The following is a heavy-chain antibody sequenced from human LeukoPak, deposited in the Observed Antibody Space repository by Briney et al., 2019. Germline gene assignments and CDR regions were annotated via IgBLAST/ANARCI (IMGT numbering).Heavy chain of an antibody. CDR1: GFTFNTNA. D-gene: IGHD2-21*01. V-gene: IGHV3-23*01. CDR2: IGNTET. J-gene: IGHJ4*02. Sequence: GGSLRLSCATSGFTFNTNAMSWVRQAPGKGLEWVSTIGNTETFYADSVTGRFTISRDNSKNTVYLHMNSLRVEDTAVYYCAKDWIQFNRVFDCFDSWGQGTLVAVSS. CDR3: AKDWIQFNRVFDCFDS.